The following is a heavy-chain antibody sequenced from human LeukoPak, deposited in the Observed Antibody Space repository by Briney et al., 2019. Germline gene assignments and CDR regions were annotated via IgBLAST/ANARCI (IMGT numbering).Heavy chain of an antibody. V-gene: IGHV3-48*03. D-gene: IGHD3-16*01. CDR3: ARGYGGGVY. Sequence: GGSLRLSCAASGFTFSNYEMNWVRQAPGKGLEWFSCISISGGTIYYADSVKGRFTISRDNATSSLYLQTNSLRPDPTAVYYCARGYGGGVYWGEGALVTVSS. J-gene: IGHJ4*02. CDR1: GFTFSNYE. CDR2: ISISGGTI.